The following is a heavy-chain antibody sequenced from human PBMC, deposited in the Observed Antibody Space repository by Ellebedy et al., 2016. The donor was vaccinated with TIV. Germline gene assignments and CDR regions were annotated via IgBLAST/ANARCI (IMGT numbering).Heavy chain of an antibody. D-gene: IGHD2-2*01. J-gene: IGHJ4*02. V-gene: IGHV1-2*02. CDR2: INPNSGGT. CDR3: ARGDVVVPAAIDYFDY. CDR1: GYTFTGYY. Sequence: ASVKVSXXASGYTFTGYYMHWVRQAPGQGLEWMGWINPNSGGTNYAQKFQGRVTMTRDTSISTAYMELSRLRSDDTAVYYCARGDVVVPAAIDYFDYWGQGTLVTVSS.